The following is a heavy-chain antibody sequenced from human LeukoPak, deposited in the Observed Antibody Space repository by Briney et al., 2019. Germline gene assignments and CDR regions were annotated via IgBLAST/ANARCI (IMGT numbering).Heavy chain of an antibody. J-gene: IGHJ4*02. V-gene: IGHV3-11*04. D-gene: IGHD1-26*01. Sequence: PGGSLRLSCVASGLTFSHVWMSWVRQAPGKGLEWVSYISSSGSTIYYADSVKGRFTLSRDNAKNSLYLQMNSLRAEDTAVYYCARTGGSYPYYFEYWGQGTLVTVSS. CDR2: ISSSGSTI. CDR1: GLTFSHVW. CDR3: ARTGGSYPYYFEY.